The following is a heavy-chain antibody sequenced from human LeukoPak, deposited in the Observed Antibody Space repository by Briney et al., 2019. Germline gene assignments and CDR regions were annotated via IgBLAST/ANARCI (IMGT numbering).Heavy chain of an antibody. J-gene: IGHJ4*02. D-gene: IGHD2-21*01. Sequence: PGESLRLSCAASGFTFYDYAMSWVRQAPGKGREWVSGIIGSGDNTYYTGSVKGRFNIYSGSSTKTLYLQMNSLRVGDTAVYYCAILSLGLFPPAKQDLDCWGQGTLVPVSS. CDR3: AILSLGLFPPAKQDLDC. CDR2: IIGSGDNT. CDR1: GFTFYDYA. V-gene: IGHV3-23*01.